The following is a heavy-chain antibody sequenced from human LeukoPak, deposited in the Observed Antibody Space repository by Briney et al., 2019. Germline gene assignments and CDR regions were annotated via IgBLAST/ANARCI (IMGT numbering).Heavy chain of an antibody. CDR2: ISYDGSNK. J-gene: IGHJ4*02. D-gene: IGHD4/OR15-4a*01. CDR3: ARRAGAYSHPYDY. V-gene: IGHV3-30*14. Sequence: GGSLRLSCAASGFTFSSYATHWVRQAPGKGLEWVAVISYDGSNKYYADSVKGRFTISRDNSKNTLYLQMNSLRAEDTAVYYCARRAGAYSHPYDYWGQGTLVTVSS. CDR1: GFTFSSYA.